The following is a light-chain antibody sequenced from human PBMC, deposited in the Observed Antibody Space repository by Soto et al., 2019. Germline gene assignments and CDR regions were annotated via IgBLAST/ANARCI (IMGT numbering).Light chain of an antibody. CDR3: QQSYRTPLT. V-gene: IGKV1-39*01. CDR2: DAS. Sequence: DIQITHFPSSLSASVGDRVAITCRSSQSISTYLHWYQQKVGKAPKVLIYDASSLQSGVPSRFSGSGSGTDFTLTISSLQPEDFATYYCQQSYRTPLTLCGGTKVDFK. CDR1: QSISTY. J-gene: IGKJ4*01.